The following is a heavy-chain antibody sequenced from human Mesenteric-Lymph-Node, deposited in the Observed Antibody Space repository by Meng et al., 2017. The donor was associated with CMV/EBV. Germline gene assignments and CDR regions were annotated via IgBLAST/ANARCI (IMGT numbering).Heavy chain of an antibody. CDR2: IYYSGST. CDR3: ARDEGNWNDVYFDY. CDR1: GGSISSYY. V-gene: IGHV4-59*01. D-gene: IGHD1-1*01. J-gene: IGHJ4*02. Sequence: SETLSLTCTVSGGSISSYYWSWIRQPPGKGLEWIGYIYYSGSTNYNPSLKRRVTISVDTSKNQFSLKLSSVTAADTAVYYCARDEGNWNDVYFDYWGQGTLVTVSS.